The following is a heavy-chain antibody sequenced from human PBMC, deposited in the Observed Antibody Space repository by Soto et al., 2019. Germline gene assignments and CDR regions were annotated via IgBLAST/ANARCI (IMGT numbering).Heavy chain of an antibody. CDR1: GGSISSGDYY. CDR3: AREPGEGGSGIFDY. CDR2: IYYSGST. D-gene: IGHD3-16*01. Sequence: SETLSLTCTVSGGSISSGDYYWSWIRQPPGKGLEWIGYIYYSGSTYYNPSLKSRVTISVDTSKNQFSLKLSSVTAADTTVYYCAREPGEGGSGIFDYWGQGTLVTVSS. V-gene: IGHV4-30-4*01. J-gene: IGHJ4*02.